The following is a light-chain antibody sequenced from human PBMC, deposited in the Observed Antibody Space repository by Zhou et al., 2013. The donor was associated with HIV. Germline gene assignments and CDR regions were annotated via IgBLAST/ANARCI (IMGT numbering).Light chain of an antibody. Sequence: IQMTQSPSIVSASLGVRVTMTCRANETVGRSLAWYRQKRGKAPTLVIYETSILDKGVPSRFAGSGSGTEFILTISSLQPDDFATYYCQQYDTYYSFGQGTKLEIK. CDR2: ETS. V-gene: IGKV1-5*03. CDR3: QQYDTYYS. CDR1: ETVGRS. J-gene: IGKJ2*03.